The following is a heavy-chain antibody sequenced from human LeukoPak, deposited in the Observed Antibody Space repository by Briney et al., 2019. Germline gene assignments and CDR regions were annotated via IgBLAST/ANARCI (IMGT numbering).Heavy chain of an antibody. V-gene: IGHV4-39*01. CDR2: IYYSGST. D-gene: IGHD1-26*01. CDR1: GGSIRSSSYY. J-gene: IGHJ6*03. CDR3: ARGYSGSYLYYYYYMDV. Sequence: SETLSLTCTVSGGSIRSSSYYWGWIRQPPGKGLEWIGSIYYSGSTFYNPSLKSRVTISVDTSNNQFSLRLSSVSAADTAVYYCARGYSGSYLYYYYYMDVWGKGTTVTISS.